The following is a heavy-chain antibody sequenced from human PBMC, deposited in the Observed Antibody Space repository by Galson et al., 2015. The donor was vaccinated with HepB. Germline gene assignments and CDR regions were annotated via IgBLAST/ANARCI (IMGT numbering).Heavy chain of an antibody. Sequence: ETLSLTCTVSGGSISSSSYYWGWIRQPPGKGLEWLGSIHYSGSTYYHPSLKSRVTISLATSNNQFPLRVTSVTAADTAVYYCAKGKADYDFWTGRVGFDPWGQGTLVTVSS. D-gene: IGHD3/OR15-3a*01. J-gene: IGHJ5*02. V-gene: IGHV4-39*06. CDR3: AKGKADYDFWTGRVGFDP. CDR1: GGSISSSSYY. CDR2: IHYSGST.